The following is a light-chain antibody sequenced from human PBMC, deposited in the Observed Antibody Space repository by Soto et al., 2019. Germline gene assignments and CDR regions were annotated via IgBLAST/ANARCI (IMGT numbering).Light chain of an antibody. V-gene: IGKV1-5*01. CDR3: HQYNSFSPWT. CDR2: DAS. J-gene: IGKJ1*01. Sequence: DIQMTQSPSTLSASVGDRVTITCWASQSIRGWLAWYQQKPGKAPNLLIYDASRLKSGVPSRFSGRGSGTEFTLTITSLQPDDFATYYCHQYNSFSPWTFGQGTKVEVK. CDR1: QSIRGW.